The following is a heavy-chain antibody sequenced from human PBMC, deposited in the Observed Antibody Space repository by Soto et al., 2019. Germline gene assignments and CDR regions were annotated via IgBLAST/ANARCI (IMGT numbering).Heavy chain of an antibody. CDR1: GGTFSSYA. V-gene: IGHV1-69*13. J-gene: IGHJ6*02. CDR3: ASSVAKYYYYGMDV. CDR2: IIPIFGTA. D-gene: IGHD5-12*01. Sequence: SVKVSCKASGGTFSSYAISWVRQAPGQGLEWMGGIIPIFGTANYAQKFQGRVTITADESTSTAYMELSSLRSEDTAVYYCASSVAKYYYYGMDVWGQGTTVTVSS.